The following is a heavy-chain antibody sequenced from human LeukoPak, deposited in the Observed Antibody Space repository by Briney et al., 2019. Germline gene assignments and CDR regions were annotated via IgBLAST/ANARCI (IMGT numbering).Heavy chain of an antibody. D-gene: IGHD3-22*01. V-gene: IGHV1-69*06. CDR3: ARDSYYDSSGLSSFDP. CDR2: IIPIFGTA. CDR1: GGTFSSYA. Sequence: ASVTVSCKASGGTFSSYAISWVRQAPGQGLEWMGGIIPIFGTANYAQKFQGRVTITADKSTSTAYMELSSLRSEDTAVYYCARDSYYDSSGLSSFDPWGQGTLVTVSS. J-gene: IGHJ5*02.